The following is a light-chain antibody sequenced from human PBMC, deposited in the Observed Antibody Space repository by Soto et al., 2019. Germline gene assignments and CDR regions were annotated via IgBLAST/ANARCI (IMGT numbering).Light chain of an antibody. CDR3: QLYGSSPPYT. J-gene: IGKJ2*01. CDR1: QSSTSSN. Sequence: EIVLTQSPGTLSLSPGERATLSCRASQSSTSSNLAWYQQKPGQAPRLLIYGASSRATGIPDRFSGSGSATDLTLTISRLEPEDFAVYYCQLYGSSPPYTFGQGTKLEIK. CDR2: GAS. V-gene: IGKV3-20*01.